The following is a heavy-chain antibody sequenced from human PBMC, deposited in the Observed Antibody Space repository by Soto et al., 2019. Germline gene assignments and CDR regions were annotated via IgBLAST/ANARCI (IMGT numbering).Heavy chain of an antibody. CDR1: GFTFSSYA. CDR3: AKSDQAVVVVAGLDY. J-gene: IGHJ4*02. Sequence: GGSLRLSCAASGFTFSSYAMSWVRQAPGKGLEWVSAISGSGGSTYYADSVKGRFTISRDNSKNTLYLQMNSLRAEDTAVYYCAKSDQAVVVVAGLDYWGQGTLVTVSS. D-gene: IGHD2-15*01. V-gene: IGHV3-23*01. CDR2: ISGSGGST.